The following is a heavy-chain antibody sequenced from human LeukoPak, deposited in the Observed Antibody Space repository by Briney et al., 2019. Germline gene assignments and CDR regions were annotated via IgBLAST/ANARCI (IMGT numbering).Heavy chain of an antibody. V-gene: IGHV3-30*02. CDR3: ARVDFPATALSAFDI. CDR1: GFTFSSYG. Sequence: GGSLRLSCAASGFTFSSYGMHWVRQAPGKGLEWVAFIRYDGSNKYYADSVKGRFTISRDNSKNTLYLQMNSLRAEDTAVYYCARVDFPATALSAFDIWGQGTMVTVSS. J-gene: IGHJ3*02. D-gene: IGHD2-2*01. CDR2: IRYDGSNK.